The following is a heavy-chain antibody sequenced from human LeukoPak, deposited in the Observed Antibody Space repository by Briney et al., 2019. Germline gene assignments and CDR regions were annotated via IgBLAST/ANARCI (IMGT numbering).Heavy chain of an antibody. D-gene: IGHD6-19*01. CDR3: ARVGSGWYNAFDI. CDR1: GGSISSGSYY. V-gene: IGHV4-61*02. Sequence: PSQTLSLTCTVSGGSISSGSYYWSWIRQPAGKGLEWIGRMYTSGSTNYNPSLKSRVTISVDTSKNQFSLKLSSVTAADTAVYYCARVGSGWYNAFDIWGQGTMVTVSS. CDR2: MYTSGST. J-gene: IGHJ3*02.